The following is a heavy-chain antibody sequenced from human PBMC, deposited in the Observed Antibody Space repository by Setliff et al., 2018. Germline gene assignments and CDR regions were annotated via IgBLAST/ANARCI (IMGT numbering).Heavy chain of an antibody. CDR3: VRDWASGDDH. V-gene: IGHV3-11*04. D-gene: IGHD3-10*01. CDR2: ISSSGSTI. Sequence: PGGSLRLSCAASGFTFSDYYMSWIRQAPGKGLEWVSYISSSGSTIYYADSVKGRFTISRDNAKNSLFLQMNILEVEDTAVYYCVRDWASGDDHWGRGTLVTVSS. CDR1: GFTFSDYY. J-gene: IGHJ4*02.